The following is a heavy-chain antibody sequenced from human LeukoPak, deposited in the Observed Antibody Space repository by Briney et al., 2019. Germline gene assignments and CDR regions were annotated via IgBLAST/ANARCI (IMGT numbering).Heavy chain of an antibody. J-gene: IGHJ4*02. Sequence: PGGSLRLSCAASGFTFSSYAMSWVRQAPGKGLEWVSDITSSGDSTYYADSVKGRFTISRDNSKNTLYLQMNSLRAEDTAVYYCAKDRDYGDYGDHFDYWGQGTLVTVSS. CDR1: GFTFSSYA. CDR2: ITSSGDST. CDR3: AKDRDYGDYGDHFDY. D-gene: IGHD4-17*01. V-gene: IGHV3-23*01.